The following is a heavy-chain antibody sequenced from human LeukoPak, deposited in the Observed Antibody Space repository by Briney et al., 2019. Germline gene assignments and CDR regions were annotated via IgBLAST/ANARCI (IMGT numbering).Heavy chain of an antibody. V-gene: IGHV4-59*08. CDR2: IYYSGST. CDR3: ASRRSEDSGSFV. Sequence: SETLSLTCTVSGGSISSYYWSWIRQPPGKGLEWIGYIYYSGSTNYNPSLKSRVTISVDTSKNQFSLKLSSVTAADTAVYYCASRRSEDSGSFVWGQGTLVTVSS. D-gene: IGHD1-26*01. CDR1: GGSISSYY. J-gene: IGHJ4*02.